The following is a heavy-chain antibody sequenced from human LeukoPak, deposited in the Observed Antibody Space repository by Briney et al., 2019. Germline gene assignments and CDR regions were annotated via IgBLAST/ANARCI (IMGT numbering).Heavy chain of an antibody. J-gene: IGHJ4*02. CDR3: ARQGIPYCGGDCYSGDY. V-gene: IGHV4-39*07. D-gene: IGHD2-21*02. CDR1: GGSISSSSYY. Sequence: SETLSLTCTVSGGSISSSSYYWGWIRQPPGKGLEWIGSIYYSGSTYCNPSLKSRVTISVDTSKNQFSLKLSSVTAADTAVYYCARQGIPYCGGDCYSGDYWGQGTLVTVSS. CDR2: IYYSGST.